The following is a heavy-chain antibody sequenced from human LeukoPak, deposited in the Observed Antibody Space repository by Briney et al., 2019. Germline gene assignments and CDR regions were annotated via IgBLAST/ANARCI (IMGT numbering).Heavy chain of an antibody. Sequence: PSETLSLTCSVSGGSISSTSYYWGWIRQSPGKGLEWIGSINNSGSTYYNPSLKSRVTISVDTSKNQFSLKLSSVTAADTAVYYCARHVLEMLTIRLDWFDPWGQGTPVTVSS. CDR3: ARHVLEMLTIRLDWFDP. D-gene: IGHD5-24*01. CDR1: GGSISSTSYY. V-gene: IGHV4-39*01. CDR2: INNSGST. J-gene: IGHJ5*02.